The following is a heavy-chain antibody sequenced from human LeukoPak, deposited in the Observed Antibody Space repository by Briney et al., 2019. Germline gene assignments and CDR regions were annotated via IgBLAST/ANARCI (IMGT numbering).Heavy chain of an antibody. CDR1: GGSISSYY. CDR3: ARQSARRSGSYYSGTYDAFDI. J-gene: IGHJ3*02. D-gene: IGHD1-26*01. Sequence: TSETLSLTCTVSGGSISSYYWSWIRQPPVKGLEWIGYIYYSGSTNYNPSLKSRVTISVDTSKNQFSLKLSSVTAADTAVYYCARQSARRSGSYYSGTYDAFDIWGQGTMVTVSS. CDR2: IYYSGST. V-gene: IGHV4-59*08.